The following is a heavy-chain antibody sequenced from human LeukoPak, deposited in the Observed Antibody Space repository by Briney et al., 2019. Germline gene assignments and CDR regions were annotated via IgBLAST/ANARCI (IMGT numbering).Heavy chain of an antibody. CDR3: ARHMSVSYDAFDL. D-gene: IGHD3-10*01. CDR2: IYYSGST. CDR1: GGSISSSSYY. J-gene: IGHJ3*01. V-gene: IGHV4-39*01. Sequence: SETLSLTCTVSGGSISSSSYYWGWIRQPPGKGLEWIGSIYYSGSTYYNPSLKSRVTISVDTSKNQFSLKLSSVTAADTAVYYCARHMSVSYDAFDLWGRGTTVTVSS.